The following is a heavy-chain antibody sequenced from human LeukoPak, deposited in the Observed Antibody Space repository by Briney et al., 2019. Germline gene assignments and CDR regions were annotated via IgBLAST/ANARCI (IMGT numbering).Heavy chain of an antibody. V-gene: IGHV4-59*01. CDR3: ARGGPTADSTGWLFEY. J-gene: IGHJ4*02. Sequence: SETLSLTCTVSGGSIWSYYWSWIRQPPGKGLEWIGYIYYSGSTSYDPSLKSRVTISVDTSKNQLSLKLSSVTAADTAVYYCARGGPTADSTGWLFEYWGQGTLVTVSS. CDR2: IYYSGST. CDR1: GGSIWSYY. D-gene: IGHD6-19*01.